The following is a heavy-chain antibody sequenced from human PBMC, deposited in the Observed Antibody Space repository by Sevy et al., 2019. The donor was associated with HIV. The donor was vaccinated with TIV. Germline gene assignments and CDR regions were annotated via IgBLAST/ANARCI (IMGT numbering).Heavy chain of an antibody. CDR2: IRYDGSNK. CDR3: AKVRCTNCIHYGMDV. CDR1: GFTFSSYG. D-gene: IGHD2-2*01. Sequence: GGSLRLSCAASGFTFSSYGMHWVRQAPGKGLEWVAFIRYDGSNKYYADSVKGRFTISRDNSKNTLYLQMNSLRAEDTAVYYCAKVRCTNCIHYGMDVWGQGTTVTVSS. V-gene: IGHV3-30*02. J-gene: IGHJ6*02.